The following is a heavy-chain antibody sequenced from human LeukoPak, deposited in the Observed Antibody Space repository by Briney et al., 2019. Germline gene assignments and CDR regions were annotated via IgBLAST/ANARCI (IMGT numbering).Heavy chain of an antibody. D-gene: IGHD6-13*01. V-gene: IGHV3-11*01. CDR1: GFPFKDYY. CDR3: VRDVAETAAAGTNYFDF. CDR2: ISSRGDSI. J-gene: IGHJ4*02. Sequence: GGSLRLSCAASGFPFKDYYMSWLRQAPGKGLEWISYISSRGDSIYYAQSVKGRFTISRDNAKNSLYLQMNSLRGEDTAIYYCVRDVAETAAAGTNYFDFWGQGTLVTVSS.